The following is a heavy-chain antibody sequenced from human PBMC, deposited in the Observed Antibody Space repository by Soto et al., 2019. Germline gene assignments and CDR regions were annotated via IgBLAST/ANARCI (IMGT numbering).Heavy chain of an antibody. V-gene: IGHV4-59*04. D-gene: IGHD3-22*01. CDR1: GGSIRSYY. Sequence: PSETLSLTCTVSGGSIRSYYWSWIRQPPGKGLEWIGYIYYSGSTYYNPSLKSRVTISVDTSKNQFSLKLSSVTAADTAVYYCARLPLYYYNSSGYQYYFDYWGQGTLVTVSS. CDR3: ARLPLYYYNSSGYQYYFDY. J-gene: IGHJ4*02. CDR2: IYYSGST.